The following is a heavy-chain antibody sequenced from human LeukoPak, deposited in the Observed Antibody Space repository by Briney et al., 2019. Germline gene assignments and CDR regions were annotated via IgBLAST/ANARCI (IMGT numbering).Heavy chain of an antibody. J-gene: IGHJ4*02. CDR1: GFTFSSYG. CDR3: AKDGRRRLGDSSGYYPSDY. CDR2: IRYDGSNK. D-gene: IGHD3-22*01. V-gene: IGHV3-30*02. Sequence: GGSLRLSCAASGFTFSSYGMHWVRQAPGKGLEGVAFIRYDGSNKYYADSVKGRFTISRDNSKNTLYLQMNSLRAEDTAVYYCAKDGRRRLGDSSGYYPSDYWGQGTLVTVSS.